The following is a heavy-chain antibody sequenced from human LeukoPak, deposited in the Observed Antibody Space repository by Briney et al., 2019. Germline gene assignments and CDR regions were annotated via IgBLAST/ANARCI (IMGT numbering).Heavy chain of an antibody. V-gene: IGHV3-23*01. D-gene: IGHD7-27*01. CDR2: IRGSGGST. CDR1: GFTFSSSA. CDR3: AKGFWGLDS. Sequence: GGSLRLSCIASGFTFSSSAMSWVRQAPGKGLEWVSGIRGSGGSTYYADSVKGRFTISRDNSKNTLYLQMNSLRAEDTAVYNCAKGFWGLDSWGQGTLVTVSS. J-gene: IGHJ4*02.